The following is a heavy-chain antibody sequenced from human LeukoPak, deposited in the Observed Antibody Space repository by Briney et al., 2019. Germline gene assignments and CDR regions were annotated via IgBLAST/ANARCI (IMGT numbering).Heavy chain of an antibody. CDR1: GFTFSSYA. CDR2: ISGSGSST. Sequence: GGSLRLSCAASGFTFSSYAMSWVRQAPGKGLEWVSGISGSGSSTYYADSVKGRFTISRDNSKNTLYLQMNSLRAEDTAVYYCAKDIRHNSGSYYFDYWGQGTLVTVSS. CDR3: AKDIRHNSGSYYFDY. V-gene: IGHV3-23*01. J-gene: IGHJ4*02. D-gene: IGHD6-19*01.